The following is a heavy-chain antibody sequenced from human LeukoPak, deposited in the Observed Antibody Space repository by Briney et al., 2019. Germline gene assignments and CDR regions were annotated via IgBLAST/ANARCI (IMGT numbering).Heavy chain of an antibody. D-gene: IGHD3-22*01. J-gene: IGHJ4*02. CDR2: INNDGSST. Sequence: PGGSLRLSCAASGFTFSSYWMHWVRQAPGKGLVWVSRINNDGSSTSHAGSVKGRFTISRDNAKNTLYLQMNSLRAEDTAVYYCVREEWKYSYDSSGYFSDYWGQGTLVTVSS. V-gene: IGHV3-74*01. CDR3: VREEWKYSYDSSGYFSDY. CDR1: GFTFSSYW.